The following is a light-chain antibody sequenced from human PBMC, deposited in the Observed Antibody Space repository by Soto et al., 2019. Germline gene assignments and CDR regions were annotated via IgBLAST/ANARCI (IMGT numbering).Light chain of an antibody. Sequence: QSVLTQPASVSGSPGQSITISCTGTSRDVGGYKYVSWYQQNPGKAPKLMIYEVSNRPSGVPNRFSGSQSGNTASLTISGLQADDEADYYCSAFTSSSTYVIFGGGTKLTVL. V-gene: IGLV2-14*01. CDR2: EVS. J-gene: IGLJ2*01. CDR1: SRDVGGYKY. CDR3: SAFTSSSTYVI.